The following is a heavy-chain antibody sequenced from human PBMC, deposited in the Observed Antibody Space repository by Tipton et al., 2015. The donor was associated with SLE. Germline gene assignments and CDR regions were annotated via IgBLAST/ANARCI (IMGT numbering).Heavy chain of an antibody. CDR2: INHSGST. J-gene: IGHJ3*02. Sequence: TLSLTCAVYGGSFSGYYWSWIRQPPGMGLEWIGEINHSGSTNYNPSLKSRVTISVDTSKNQFSLKLSSVTAADTAVYYCARGSSLAAFDIWGQGTMVTVSS. CDR1: GGSFSGYY. V-gene: IGHV4-34*01. CDR3: ARGSSLAAFDI.